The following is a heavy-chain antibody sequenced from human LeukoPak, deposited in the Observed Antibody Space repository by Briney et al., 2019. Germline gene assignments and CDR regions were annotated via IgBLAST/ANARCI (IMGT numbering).Heavy chain of an antibody. V-gene: IGHV3-43*01. J-gene: IGHJ5*02. CDR1: GFTFDDYT. CDR3: AKDMSRGSSSPGFDP. Sequence: PGGSLRLSCAASGFTFDDYTMHWVRQAPGKGLEWVSLISWDGGSTYYADSVKGRFTISRGNSKNSLYLQMNSLRTEDTALYYCAKDMSRGSSSPGFDPWGQGTLVTVSS. CDR2: ISWDGGST. D-gene: IGHD6-6*01.